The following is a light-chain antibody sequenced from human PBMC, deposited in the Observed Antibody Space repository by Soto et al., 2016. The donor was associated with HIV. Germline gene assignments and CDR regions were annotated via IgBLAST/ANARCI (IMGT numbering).Light chain of an antibody. V-gene: IGKV1-NL1*01. CDR2: AAS. J-gene: IGKJ4*01. CDR3: KQYYSIPIT. Sequence: DIQMTQSPSSLSASVGDRVTITCRASQDISNSVAWYQQKPGKVPKVLLYAASKLESGVPSRFVGSGYGTDFTLTIRSLQPEDFANYYCKQYYSIPITFGGGAEVEIK. CDR1: QDISNS.